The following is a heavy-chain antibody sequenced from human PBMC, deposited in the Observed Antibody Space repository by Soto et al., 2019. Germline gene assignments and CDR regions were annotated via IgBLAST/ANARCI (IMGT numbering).Heavy chain of an antibody. CDR3: AKDIQWEPLVDY. Sequence: VGSLRLSCAASGFTFSSYAMSWVRQAPGKGLEWVSAISGSGGSTYDADSVEGRFTISRDNSKNTLYLQMNSLRAEDTAVYCCAKDIQWEPLVDYWGQGTLVTVSS. D-gene: IGHD1-26*01. CDR2: ISGSGGST. CDR1: GFTFSSYA. V-gene: IGHV3-23*01. J-gene: IGHJ4*02.